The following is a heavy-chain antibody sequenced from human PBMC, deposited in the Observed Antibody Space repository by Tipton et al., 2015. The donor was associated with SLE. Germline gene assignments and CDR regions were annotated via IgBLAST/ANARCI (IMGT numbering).Heavy chain of an antibody. CDR1: GGSISSGDYY. Sequence: TLSLTCTVSGGSISSGDYYWSWIRQSPGKGLEWIGYIHYSGSTYYNPSLESRLTISVDTSKNQFSLKLSSVTAADTAVFYCARDRDAFGSGTIGIFDYWGQGAWSPSPQ. CDR3: ARDRDAFGSGTIGIFDY. V-gene: IGHV4-30-4*01. CDR2: IHYSGST. D-gene: IGHD3-3*01. J-gene: IGHJ4*02.